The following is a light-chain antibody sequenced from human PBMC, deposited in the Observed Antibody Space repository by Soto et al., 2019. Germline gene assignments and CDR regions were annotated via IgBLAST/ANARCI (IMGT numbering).Light chain of an antibody. CDR1: QSVSRTY. V-gene: IGKV3-20*01. CDR2: ATS. Sequence: EIVSTQSPGTLSLSPGERATLSCRASQSVSRTYLAWYQQKPVQAPRLLIYATSSRATGIPDRFSGSGSGTDFTLTISRLEPEDFAVYYCQQYGRSGTFGQGTKVEIK. CDR3: QQYGRSGT. J-gene: IGKJ1*01.